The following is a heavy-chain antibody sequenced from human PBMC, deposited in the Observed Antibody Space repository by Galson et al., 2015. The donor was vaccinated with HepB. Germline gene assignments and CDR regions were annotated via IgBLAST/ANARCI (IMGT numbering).Heavy chain of an antibody. CDR3: AKDQLLSPKPSWVAFDI. CDR1: GFTFSSYA. J-gene: IGHJ3*02. CDR2: ISGSGGST. Sequence: SLRLSCAASGFTFSSYAMSWVRQAPGKGLEWVSAISGSGGSTYYADSVKGRFTISRDNSKNTLYLQMNSLRAEDTAVYYCAKDQLLSPKPSWVAFDIWGQGTMVTVSS. D-gene: IGHD2-2*01. V-gene: IGHV3-23*01.